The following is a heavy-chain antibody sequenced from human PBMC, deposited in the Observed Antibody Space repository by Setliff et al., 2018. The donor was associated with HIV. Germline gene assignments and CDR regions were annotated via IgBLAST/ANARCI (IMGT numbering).Heavy chain of an antibody. D-gene: IGHD2-2*01. CDR1: GGSISSGYYY. Sequence: SETLSLTCTVSGGSISSGYYYWSWIRQPAGKGLEWIGRMYTTGSTNYNSSLKSRVTISGDTSKNHFSLKLSSVTAADTAVYYCARDGVVPAAMDYYGLDVWGQGTTVTVSS. J-gene: IGHJ6*02. CDR3: ARDGVVPAAMDYYGLDV. CDR2: MYTTGST. V-gene: IGHV4-61*02.